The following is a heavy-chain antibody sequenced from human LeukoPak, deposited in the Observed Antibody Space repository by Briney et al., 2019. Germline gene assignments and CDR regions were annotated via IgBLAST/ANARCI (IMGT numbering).Heavy chain of an antibody. Sequence: ASVKVSCKASGYTLSSYYMHWVRQAPGQGLEWMGIINPSGGSTTYAQKFQGRVTMTRDTSTNIVYMELSSLSSDDTAVYYCARDHVMTMVTTPYYFDYWGQGTLVTVSS. V-gene: IGHV1-46*01. CDR1: GYTLSSYY. CDR2: INPSGGST. J-gene: IGHJ4*02. D-gene: IGHD4-17*01. CDR3: ARDHVMTMVTTPYYFDY.